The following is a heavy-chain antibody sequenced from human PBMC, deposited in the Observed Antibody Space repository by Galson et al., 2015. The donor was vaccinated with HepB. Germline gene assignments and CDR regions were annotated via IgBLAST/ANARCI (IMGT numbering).Heavy chain of an antibody. V-gene: IGHV3-23*01. D-gene: IGHD3-10*01. J-gene: IGHJ4*02. CDR2: ISGSGGST. CDR3: ARGTYSYGSGSHYVPAYYFDY. CDR1: GFTFSSYA. Sequence: SLRLSCAASGFTFSSYAMSWVRQAPGKGLEWVSAISGSGGSTYYADSVKGRFTISRDNAKNSLYLQMNSLRAEDTAVYYCARGTYSYGSGSHYVPAYYFDYWGQGTLVTVSS.